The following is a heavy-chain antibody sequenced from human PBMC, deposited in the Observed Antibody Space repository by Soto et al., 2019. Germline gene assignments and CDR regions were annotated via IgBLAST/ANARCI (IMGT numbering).Heavy chain of an antibody. CDR2: IRSKASGETT. CDR1: GFTFGDYL. V-gene: IGHV3-49*03. D-gene: IGHD1-26*01. Sequence: GGSLRLSCATSGFTFGDYLMSWFRQPPGKGLEWVGFIRSKASGETTDYAASLKGRFIISRDDSKSIAFLQMNSLKTEDTAVYYCSRDGSGSYGALDIWGQGTMVTVSS. J-gene: IGHJ3*02. CDR3: SRDGSGSYGALDI.